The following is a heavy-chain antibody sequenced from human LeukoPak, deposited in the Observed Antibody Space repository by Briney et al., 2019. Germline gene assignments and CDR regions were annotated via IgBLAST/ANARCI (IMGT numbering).Heavy chain of an antibody. V-gene: IGHV3-74*01. CDR1: GFTFSSYW. CDR3: ARGEINYDILTGYSY. J-gene: IGHJ4*02. D-gene: IGHD3-9*01. Sequence: GGSLRLSCAASGFTFSSYWMHWVRQAPGKGLVWVSRINSDGSSTSYADSVKGRFTISRDNAKNSLYLQMNSLRAEDTAVYYCARGEINYDILTGYSYWGQGTLVTVSS. CDR2: INSDGSST.